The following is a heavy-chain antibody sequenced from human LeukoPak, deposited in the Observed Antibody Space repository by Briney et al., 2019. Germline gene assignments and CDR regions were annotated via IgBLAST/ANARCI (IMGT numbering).Heavy chain of an antibody. D-gene: IGHD6-19*01. Sequence: PSETHSLTCVVSNYSISSDNYWGWIRQSPGKGLEWIGSISHSGSTYYNPSLQSRVTISVDTSKNQFSLNLTSVTTTDTALYYCARAVTGPRFDPWGQGTLVTVSS. CDR3: ARAVTGPRFDP. J-gene: IGHJ5*02. V-gene: IGHV4-38-2*01. CDR1: NYSISSDNY. CDR2: ISHSGST.